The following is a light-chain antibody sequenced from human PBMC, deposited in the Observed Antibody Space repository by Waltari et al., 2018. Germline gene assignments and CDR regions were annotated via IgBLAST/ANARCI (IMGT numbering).Light chain of an antibody. CDR2: LVS. J-gene: IGKJ2*01. CDR1: QSLLHTNGYSY. CDR3: MQALQTPYT. V-gene: IGKV2-28*01. Sequence: DIVMTQSPLSLPVTPGEPASISCRSSQSLLHTNGYSYLDWYLQKPGQSAQLLLYLVSHRASGVPDRFSGSGSGTDFTLKISRVEAEDVGVYYCMQALQTPYTFGQGTKLEIK.